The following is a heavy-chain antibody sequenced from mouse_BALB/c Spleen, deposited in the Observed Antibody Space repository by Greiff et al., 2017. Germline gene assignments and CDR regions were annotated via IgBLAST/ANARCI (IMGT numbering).Heavy chain of an antibody. D-gene: IGHD1-1*01. Sequence: EVKLVESGGGLVKPGGSLKLSCAASGFTFSSYAMSWVRQSPEKRLEWVAEISSGGSYTYYPDTVTGRFTISRDNAKNTLYLEMSSLRSEDTAMYYCARATTVVGSFDYWGQGTTLTVSS. V-gene: IGHV5-9-4*01. CDR2: ISSGGSYT. CDR3: ARATTVVGSFDY. J-gene: IGHJ2*01. CDR1: GFTFSSYA.